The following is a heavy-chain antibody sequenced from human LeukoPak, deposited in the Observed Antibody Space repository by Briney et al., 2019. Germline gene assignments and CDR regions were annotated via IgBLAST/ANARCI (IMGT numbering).Heavy chain of an antibody. V-gene: IGHV5-51*01. D-gene: IGHD1-1*01. Sequence: GESLKISCKGFGYSFSTCWIGWVRQMPGKGLEWMGVIYPGASDTIYSPSFRDQVTMSADRSISTAYLQWSSLKASDTAIYYCARWATGSSGFDYWGQGSLVTVSS. J-gene: IGHJ4*02. CDR2: IYPGASDT. CDR1: GYSFSTCW. CDR3: ARWATGSSGFDY.